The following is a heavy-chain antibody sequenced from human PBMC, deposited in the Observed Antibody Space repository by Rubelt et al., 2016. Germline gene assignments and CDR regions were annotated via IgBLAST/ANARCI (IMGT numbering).Heavy chain of an antibody. V-gene: IGHV3-73*02. J-gene: IGHJ5*02. D-gene: IGHD6-19*01. CDR2: IRSKADSYAT. Sequence: EVQLVESGGGLVQPGGSLKLSCAASGFTFSGSAMHWVRQASGKGLEWVGRIRSKADSYATAYAASVKGRFTISRDDSKNTAYLQMNSLKTEDTAVYYCTRSSGWYPYNWFDPWGQGTLVTVSS. CDR3: TRSSGWYPYNWFDP. CDR1: GFTFSGSA.